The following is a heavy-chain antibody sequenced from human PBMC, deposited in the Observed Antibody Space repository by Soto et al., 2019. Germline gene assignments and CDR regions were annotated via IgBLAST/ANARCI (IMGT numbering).Heavy chain of an antibody. Sequence: AAVKVSSKASGYTFTSPDLNSLRQASGHGIEWMGWMNPNSGNTGYAQKFQERVTITRDMSTSTAYMELSSLRSEDTAVYYCAAAQYYDILAGYPHNWSDPWGQGTQVTVYS. CDR3: AAAQYYDILAGYPHNWSDP. J-gene: IGHJ5*02. D-gene: IGHD3-9*01. V-gene: IGHV1-8*01. CDR2: MNPNSGNT. CDR1: GYTFTSPD.